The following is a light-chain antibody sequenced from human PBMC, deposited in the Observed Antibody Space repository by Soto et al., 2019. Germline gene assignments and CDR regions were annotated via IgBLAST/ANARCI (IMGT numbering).Light chain of an antibody. Sequence: QSVLTQPPSVSGAPGQRVTISCTGSSSNIWAGYDVHWYQQFPGTAPKLLIYANSNRPSGVPDRFSGSKSGTSASLAITGLQAEDEADYYCQSYDSSPNYVFGTGTKVTVL. V-gene: IGLV1-40*01. CDR3: QSYDSSPNYV. J-gene: IGLJ1*01. CDR2: ANS. CDR1: SSNIWAGYD.